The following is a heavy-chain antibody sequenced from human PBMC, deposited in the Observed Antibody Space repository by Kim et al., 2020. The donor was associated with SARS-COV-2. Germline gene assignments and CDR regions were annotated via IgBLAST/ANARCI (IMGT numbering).Heavy chain of an antibody. CDR2: IWLDGSNK. V-gene: IGHV3-33*01. Sequence: GGSLRLSCAASGFTFSSYGIHWVRQAPGKGLEWVTVIWLDGSNKYYIDSVKGRFTISRDNSRNTLYMQMTSLRAEDTAVYYCVRGQGSYYYYMDVWGKGTTVTVSS. CDR3: VRGQGSYYYYMDV. CDR1: GFTFSSYG. J-gene: IGHJ6*03.